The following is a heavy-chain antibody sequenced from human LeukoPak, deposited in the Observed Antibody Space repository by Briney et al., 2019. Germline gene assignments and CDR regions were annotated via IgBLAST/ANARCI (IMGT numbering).Heavy chain of an antibody. D-gene: IGHD3-10*01. J-gene: IGHJ5*02. CDR3: TRDSGTTGEVKFDP. CDR2: IYTSGST. Sequence: SETLSLTCTVSGGSISSYYWSWIRQPAGKGLEWIGRIYTSGSTNYNPSLKSRVTMSVDTSKNQFSLKMSSVTAADTAVYYCTRDSGTTGEVKFDPWGQGTLVAVSS. CDR1: GGSISSYY. V-gene: IGHV4-4*07.